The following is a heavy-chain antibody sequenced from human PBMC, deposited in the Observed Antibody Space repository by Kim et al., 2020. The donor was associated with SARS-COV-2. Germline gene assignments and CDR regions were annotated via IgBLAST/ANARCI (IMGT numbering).Heavy chain of an antibody. Sequence: SVKVSCKASGGTFSSYAISWVRQAPGQGLEWMGRIIPILGIANYAQKFQGRVTITADKSTSTAYMELSSLRSEDTAVYYCTHGGGDYYYYYGMDVWGQGTTVTVSS. V-gene: IGHV1-69*04. J-gene: IGHJ6*02. CDR1: GGTFSSYA. D-gene: IGHD3-16*01. CDR2: IIPILGIA. CDR3: THGGGDYYYYYGMDV.